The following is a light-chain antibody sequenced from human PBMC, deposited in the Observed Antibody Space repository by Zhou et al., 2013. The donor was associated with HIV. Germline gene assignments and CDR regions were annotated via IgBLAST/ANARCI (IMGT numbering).Light chain of an antibody. CDR2: GAS. J-gene: IGKJ2*01. Sequence: EIVMTQSPAILSVSPGERATLSCRASQSAATNLAWYQQKPGQAPRLLIYGASSRATGIPDRFSGSGSGTDFTLTISRLEPEDFAVYYCQQYGDSPPYTFGQGTNLEIK. V-gene: IGKV3-20*01. CDR1: QSAATN. CDR3: QQYGDSPPYT.